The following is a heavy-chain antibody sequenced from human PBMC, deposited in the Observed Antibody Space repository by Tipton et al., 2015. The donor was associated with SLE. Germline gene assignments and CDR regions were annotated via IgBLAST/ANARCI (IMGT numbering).Heavy chain of an antibody. CDR1: GFSISSYY. CDR3: ARRGWVDAFDI. D-gene: IGHD6-19*01. CDR2: IYSSGRT. J-gene: IGHJ3*02. V-gene: IGHV4-4*07. Sequence: TLSLTCTVSGFSISSYYWSWIRQSAGKGLEGIGRIYSSGRTNYNPSLKSRVTMSVDTSRKQFSLKLTSVTAADTVVYYCARRGWVDAFDIWGQGTMVIVSS.